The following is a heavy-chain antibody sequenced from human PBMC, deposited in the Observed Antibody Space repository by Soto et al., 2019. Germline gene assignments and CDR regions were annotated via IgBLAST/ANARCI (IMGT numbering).Heavy chain of an antibody. Sequence: QVQLVQSGAEVKKPGASVKVSCKTSGYTFTGYYIHWIRQAPGQGLEWMGWINPNSGDTNYSQDFQGRVTMTSDTSFTTAYVELTRLRSDXTAVYYCARREQWLENFD. V-gene: IGHV1-2*02. CDR1: GYTFTGYY. CDR3: ARREQWLENFD. CDR2: INPNSGDT. D-gene: IGHD6-19*01. J-gene: IGHJ4*01.